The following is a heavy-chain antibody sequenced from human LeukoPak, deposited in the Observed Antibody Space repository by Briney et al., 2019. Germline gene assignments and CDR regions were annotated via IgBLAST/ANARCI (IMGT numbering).Heavy chain of an antibody. CDR2: INPNSGGT. Sequence: ASVKVSCKASGYTFTGYYMHWVRQAPGQGLEWMGWINPNSGGTNYAQKFKGRVTMTRDTSISTAYMELSRLRSDDTAVYYCARVGGSYSYYYMDVWGKGTTVTVSS. CDR1: GYTFTGYY. J-gene: IGHJ6*03. D-gene: IGHD1-26*01. CDR3: ARVGGSYSYYYMDV. V-gene: IGHV1-2*02.